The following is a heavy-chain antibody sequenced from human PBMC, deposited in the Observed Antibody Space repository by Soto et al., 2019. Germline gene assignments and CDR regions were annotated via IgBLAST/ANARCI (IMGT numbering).Heavy chain of an antibody. J-gene: IGHJ6*03. D-gene: IGHD1-26*01. Sequence: GGSLRLSCAASGFTFSSYAMSWVRQAPGKGLEWVSAISGSGGSTYYADSMKGRFTISRDNTKNTLYLQMNSLRAEDKAVYYCARDRQDELNFYSYMDVWGKGTTVTVSS. CDR3: ARDRQDELNFYSYMDV. CDR2: ISGSGGST. CDR1: GFTFSSYA. V-gene: IGHV3-23*01.